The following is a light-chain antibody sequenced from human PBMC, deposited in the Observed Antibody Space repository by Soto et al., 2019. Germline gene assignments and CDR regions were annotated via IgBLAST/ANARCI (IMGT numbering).Light chain of an antibody. CDR2: EVS. CDR1: SSDVGYYNY. Sequence: QSVLTQPASVSGSPRQSITISCTGTSSDVGYYNYVSWYQQHPGKAPKLMIYEVSKRPSGVSNRFSGSKSGNTASLTISGLQAEDEADYYCSSYTGSSTLYVFGTGTKVTVL. V-gene: IGLV2-14*01. J-gene: IGLJ1*01. CDR3: SSYTGSSTLYV.